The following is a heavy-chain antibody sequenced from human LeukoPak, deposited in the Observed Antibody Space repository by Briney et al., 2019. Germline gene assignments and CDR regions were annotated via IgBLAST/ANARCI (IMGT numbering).Heavy chain of an antibody. CDR3: AKNGQSGFSFDP. CDR2: IYYSGST. V-gene: IGHV4-30-4*01. Sequence: SQTLSLTCTVSGGPISSGDYYWSWIRQPPGKGLEWIGYIYYSGSTYYNPSLKSRVAISADTSKNQFSLKLSSVTAADTAVYYCAKNGQSGFSFDPWGQGTLVTVSS. J-gene: IGHJ5*02. D-gene: IGHD2-8*01. CDR1: GGPISSGDYY.